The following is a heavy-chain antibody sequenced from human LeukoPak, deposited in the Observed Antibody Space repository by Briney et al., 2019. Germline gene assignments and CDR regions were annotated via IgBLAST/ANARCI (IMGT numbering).Heavy chain of an antibody. CDR1: GYNLMDHA. J-gene: IGHJ4*02. V-gene: IGHV1-18*04. Sequence: EASVKVSCTASGYNLMDHALHWVRQAPGQGLEWMGWISAYNGNTNYAQKLQGRVTMTTDTSTSTAYMELRSLRSDDTAVYYCATLKGSWRDYWGQGTLVTVSS. D-gene: IGHD3-16*01. CDR2: ISAYNGNT. CDR3: ATLKGSWRDY.